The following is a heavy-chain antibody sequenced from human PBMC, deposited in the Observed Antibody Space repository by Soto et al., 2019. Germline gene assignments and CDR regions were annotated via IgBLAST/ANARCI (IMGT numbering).Heavy chain of an antibody. V-gene: IGHV3-33*07. D-gene: IGHD3-16*01. J-gene: IGHJ4*01. CDR2: IWYDGSHK. CDR1: GFNFSKFG. CDR3: AKDVWGIYTFGRPLDN. Sequence: QAHLVESGGRVVQPGRSLRLSCAASGFNFSKFGMYWVRQAPGKGLEWVAVIWYDGSHKYYADSVKGRFTISRDNSNNTLYLQMSRLRAEDTAVYYCAKDVWGIYTFGRPLDNWGPGTLVTVS.